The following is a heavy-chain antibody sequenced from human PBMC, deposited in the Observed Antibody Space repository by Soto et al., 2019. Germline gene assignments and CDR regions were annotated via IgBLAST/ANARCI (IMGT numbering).Heavy chain of an antibody. CDR2: IIPIFGTA. Sequence: QVQLVQSGAEVKKPGSSVKVSCKASGGTFSSYAISWVRQAPGQGLEWMGGIIPIFGTANYAQKFQGRVTITADESTSTADMELSSLRSEDTAVYYCARDGYCSGGSCLGDYWGQGTLVTVSS. J-gene: IGHJ4*02. CDR3: ARDGYCSGGSCLGDY. D-gene: IGHD2-15*01. V-gene: IGHV1-69*01. CDR1: GGTFSSYA.